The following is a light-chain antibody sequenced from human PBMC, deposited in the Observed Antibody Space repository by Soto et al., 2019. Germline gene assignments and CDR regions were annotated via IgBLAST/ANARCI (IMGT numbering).Light chain of an antibody. V-gene: IGKV3-20*01. J-gene: IGKJ1*01. CDR3: QQYGSLSWT. CDR2: DAS. Sequence: EIVMTQSPATLSVSPGERATLSCRASQSVSSYLAWYQQKPGQAPRLLIYDASNRATGIPDRFSGSGSGTDFTLTISRLEPEDFAVYYCQQYGSLSWTFGQGTKVDIK. CDR1: QSVSSY.